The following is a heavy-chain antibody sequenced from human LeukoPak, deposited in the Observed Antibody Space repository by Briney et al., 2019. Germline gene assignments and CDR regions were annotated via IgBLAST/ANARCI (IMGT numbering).Heavy chain of an antibody. J-gene: IGHJ4*02. Sequence: GGSLRLSCAASGFTFDDYTMHGVRQAPGKGLEWVSLISWDGGSTYYADSVKGRFTISRDNSKNSLYLQMNSLRTEDTALYYCAKGDQRWLQFSTFFDYWGQGTLVTVSS. V-gene: IGHV3-43*01. CDR2: ISWDGGST. CDR3: AKGDQRWLQFSTFFDY. D-gene: IGHD5-24*01. CDR1: GFTFDDYT.